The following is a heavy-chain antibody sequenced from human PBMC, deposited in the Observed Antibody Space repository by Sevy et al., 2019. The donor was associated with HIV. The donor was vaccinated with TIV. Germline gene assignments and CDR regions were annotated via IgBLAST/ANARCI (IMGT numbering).Heavy chain of an antibody. D-gene: IGHD1-1*01. CDR3: ASEHNWDDAFDI. CDR1: GFTFNMYG. V-gene: IGHV3-33*08. J-gene: IGHJ3*02. Sequence: GGSLRLSCAASGFTFNMYGMHWVRQAPGKGLEWVGQIWYDGSIKKYAESVKGRFTISRDNSKSTLYLQMNSLRGEDTAVYFCASEHNWDDAFDIWGQGTMVTVSS. CDR2: IWYDGSIK.